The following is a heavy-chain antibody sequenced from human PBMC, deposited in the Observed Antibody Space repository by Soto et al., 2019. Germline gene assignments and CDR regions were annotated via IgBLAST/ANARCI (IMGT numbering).Heavy chain of an antibody. CDR1: GFTFSSYA. V-gene: IGHV3-23*01. Sequence: GGSLRLSCAASGFTFSSYAMSWVRQAPGKGLEWVSAISGSGGSTYYADSVKGRFTISRDNSKNTLYLQMNSLRAEDTAVYYCAKADRYCGGDCYEPLFDYWGQGTLVTVSS. J-gene: IGHJ4*02. CDR3: AKADRYCGGDCYEPLFDY. CDR2: ISGSGGST. D-gene: IGHD2-21*02.